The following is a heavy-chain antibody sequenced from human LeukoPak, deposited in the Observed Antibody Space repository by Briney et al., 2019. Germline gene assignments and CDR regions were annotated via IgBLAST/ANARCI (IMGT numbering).Heavy chain of an antibody. Sequence: PGGSLRLSCAASGFTFSSYEMNWVRQAPGKGLEWVSYISSSGSTIYYADSVKGRFTISRDNAKNSLYLQMNSLRAEDTAVYYCAMRIAVAGSLDYWGQGTLVTVSS. CDR1: GFTFSSYE. CDR2: ISSSGSTI. V-gene: IGHV3-48*03. J-gene: IGHJ4*02. CDR3: AMRIAVAGSLDY. D-gene: IGHD6-19*01.